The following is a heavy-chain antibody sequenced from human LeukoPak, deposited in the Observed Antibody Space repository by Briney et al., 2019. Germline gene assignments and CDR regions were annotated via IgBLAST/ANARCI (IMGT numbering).Heavy chain of an antibody. Sequence: GGSLRLSCAASGFTFSSYWMSWVRQAPGKGPEWVANIKQDGSEKYYVESVRGRFTISRDNAKNSLYLQMDSLRAEDTAVYYCATDAVLFEHLGQGTLVTVSS. V-gene: IGHV3-7*01. CDR2: IKQDGSEK. CDR3: ATDAVLFEH. D-gene: IGHD6-19*01. J-gene: IGHJ4*02. CDR1: GFTFSSYW.